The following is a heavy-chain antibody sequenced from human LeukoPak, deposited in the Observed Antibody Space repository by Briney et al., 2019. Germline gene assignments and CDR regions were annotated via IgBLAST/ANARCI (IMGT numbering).Heavy chain of an antibody. J-gene: IGHJ4*02. CDR1: GFTFSGPA. CDR3: TILQPDGEY. CDR2: IRSKTNNYAT. Sequence: GGSLRLSCAASGFTFSGPAMHWVRQATGKGLEWVGRIRSKTNNYATAYAASVKGRFTISRDDSKNTAYLQMNSLKTEDTAVYYCTILQPDGEYWGQGTLVTVSS. V-gene: IGHV3-73*01.